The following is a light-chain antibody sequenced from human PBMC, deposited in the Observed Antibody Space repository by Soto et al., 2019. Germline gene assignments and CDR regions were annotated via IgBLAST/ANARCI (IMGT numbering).Light chain of an antibody. J-gene: IGLJ1*01. CDR3: AAWDDSLNGYV. V-gene: IGLV2-14*01. CDR2: EVS. Sequence: QSVLTQPASVSVSPGQSITISCTGTSSDVGGYNYVSWYQQHPGKAPKLMIYEVSNRPSGVSDRFSGSKSGNTASLTISGLQSEDEADYYCAAWDDSLNGYVFGAGTKVTVL. CDR1: SSDVGGYNY.